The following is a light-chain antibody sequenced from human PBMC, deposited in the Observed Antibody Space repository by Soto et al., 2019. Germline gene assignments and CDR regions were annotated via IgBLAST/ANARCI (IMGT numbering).Light chain of an antibody. J-gene: IGKJ2*01. CDR1: RTVGSK. Sequence: EIVMTQSPATLSVSPGERVTLSCRASRTVGSKLAWYQQKPGQAPRLLMSDATTRATGIPARFSGSGSGTEFTLTISSLQSEDFAVYYCQQYSNWKTFGQGTKLEIK. CDR3: QQYSNWKT. CDR2: DAT. V-gene: IGKV3-15*01.